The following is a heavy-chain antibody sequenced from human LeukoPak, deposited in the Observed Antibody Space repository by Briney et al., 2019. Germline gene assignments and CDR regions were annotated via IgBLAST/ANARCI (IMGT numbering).Heavy chain of an antibody. CDR1: GGSISSSSYY. CDR2: IYYSGST. D-gene: IGHD3-10*01. V-gene: IGHV4-61*01. CDR3: ARGVRGVIYYYYYYMDV. Sequence: SETLSLTCTVSGGSISSSSYYWSWIRQPPGKGLEWIGYIYYSGSTNYNPSLKSRVTISVDTSKNQFSLKLSSVTAADTAVYYCARGVRGVIYYYYYYMDVWGKGTTVTISS. J-gene: IGHJ6*03.